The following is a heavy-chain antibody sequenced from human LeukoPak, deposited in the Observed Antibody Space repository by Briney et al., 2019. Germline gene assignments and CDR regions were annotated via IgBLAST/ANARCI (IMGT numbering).Heavy chain of an antibody. J-gene: IGHJ6*03. CDR2: INHSGST. CDR1: GGSFSGYY. V-gene: IGHV4-34*01. D-gene: IGHD2-8*01. Sequence: SETLSLTCAVYGGSFSGYYWSWIRQPPGKGLEWIGEINHSGSTNYNPSLKSRVTISVDTSKNQFSLKLSSVTAADTAVYYCARNGNSYYYYMDVWGKGTTVTVSS. CDR3: ARNGNSYYYYMDV.